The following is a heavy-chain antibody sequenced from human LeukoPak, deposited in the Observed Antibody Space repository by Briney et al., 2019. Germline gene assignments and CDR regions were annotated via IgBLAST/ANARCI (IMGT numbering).Heavy chain of an antibody. Sequence: GGSLRLSCAASGFTFSSYAMSWVRQAPGKGLEWVSAISGSGGSTYYADSVKGRFTISRDNSKNTLFLQMNSLRAEDTAVYYCAKGRVYDYSSYWGQGTLVTVSS. V-gene: IGHV3-23*01. J-gene: IGHJ4*02. CDR3: AKGRVYDYSSY. CDR1: GFTFSSYA. D-gene: IGHD4-11*01. CDR2: ISGSGGST.